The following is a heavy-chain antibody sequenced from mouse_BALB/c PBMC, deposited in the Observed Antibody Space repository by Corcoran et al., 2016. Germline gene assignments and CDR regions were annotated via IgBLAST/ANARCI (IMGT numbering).Heavy chain of an antibody. CDR1: GYSFTGYY. Sequence: EVQLHQSGPELVKPGASVTISCKASGYSFTGYYLHWVKQSHVKSLEWIGRINPYNGATSYNQNFKDKASLTVDKSSSTAYMELHSLTSEDSAVYYCARSLYGNGAMDYWGQGTSVTVSS. V-gene: IGHV1-26*01. CDR2: INPYNGAT. J-gene: IGHJ4*01. D-gene: IGHD2-1*01. CDR3: ARSLYGNGAMDY.